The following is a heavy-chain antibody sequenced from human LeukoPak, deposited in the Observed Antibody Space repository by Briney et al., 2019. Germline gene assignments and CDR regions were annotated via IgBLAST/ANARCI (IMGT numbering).Heavy chain of an antibody. CDR2: IYAGDSDT. CDR1: GYSFTSYW. Sequence: GESLKISCKGSGYSFTSYWIGWVRQMPGKGLEWVGTIYAGDSDTTYSPSLQGQVTISADKSISTAYLQWSSLKASDTAMYYCARQVVMVIGATLESSARAFDVWGQGTMVTVSS. D-gene: IGHD2-15*01. V-gene: IGHV5-51*01. J-gene: IGHJ3*01. CDR3: ARQVVMVIGATLESSARAFDV.